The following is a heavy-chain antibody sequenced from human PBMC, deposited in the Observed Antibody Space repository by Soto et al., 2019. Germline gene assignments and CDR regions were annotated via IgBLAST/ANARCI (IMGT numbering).Heavy chain of an antibody. Sequence: ASETLSLTCAVSGDSITSNYWWGWIRQPPGKGLEWIGYIYYSGNTFYNPSLKSRVTMSVDTSKNQFSLNVNSVTAVDTAVYYCARSNYRGWFDPWGQGTLVTVSS. CDR2: IYYSGNT. CDR3: ARSNYRGWFDP. V-gene: IGHV4-28*01. J-gene: IGHJ5*02. CDR1: GDSITSNYW. D-gene: IGHD1-7*01.